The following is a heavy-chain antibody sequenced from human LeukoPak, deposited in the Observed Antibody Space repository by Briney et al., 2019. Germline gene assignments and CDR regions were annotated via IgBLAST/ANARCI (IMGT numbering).Heavy chain of an antibody. V-gene: IGHV4-61*01. CDR2: IYYSGST. Sequence: SETLSLTCTVSGGSISSGSYYWSWIRQPPGKGLEWIGYIYYSGSTNYNPSLKSRVTISVDTSKNQFSLKLSSVTAADTAVYYCARVYSGSYLRTDYYFDYWGQGTLVTVSS. J-gene: IGHJ4*02. D-gene: IGHD1-26*01. CDR1: GGSISSGSYY. CDR3: ARVYSGSYLRTDYYFDY.